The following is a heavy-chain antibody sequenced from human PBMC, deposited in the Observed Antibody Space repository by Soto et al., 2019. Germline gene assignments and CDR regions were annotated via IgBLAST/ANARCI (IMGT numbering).Heavy chain of an antibody. J-gene: IGHJ4*02. CDR3: VRGSRACYYLYGC. CDR1: GYTFTAYY. Sequence: QVQLVQSGAEVKKPGASVKVSCRTSGYTFTAYYMHWVRQAPGQGLEWMGWINPNSGGTNYAQKFQDRVTMTRDTSISTGYMRLSRMRSDDPAVYYCVRGSRACYYLYGCWGQGTRITVSS. V-gene: IGHV1-2*02. CDR2: INPNSGGT. D-gene: IGHD3-22*01.